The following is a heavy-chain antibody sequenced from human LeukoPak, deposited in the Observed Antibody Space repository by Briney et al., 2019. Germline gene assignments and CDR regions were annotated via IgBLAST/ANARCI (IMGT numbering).Heavy chain of an antibody. CDR2: IDYSGST. Sequence: PSETLSLTCTVSGGSISSYYWSWIRQPPGKGLEWIGYIDYSGSTNYNPSLKSRVSISVDTSKNQFSLKLSSVTAADTAVYYCAKLGGYCSSTSCYDWFDPWGQGTLVTVSS. CDR3: AKLGGYCSSTSCYDWFDP. V-gene: IGHV4-59*08. J-gene: IGHJ5*02. D-gene: IGHD2-2*01. CDR1: GGSISSYY.